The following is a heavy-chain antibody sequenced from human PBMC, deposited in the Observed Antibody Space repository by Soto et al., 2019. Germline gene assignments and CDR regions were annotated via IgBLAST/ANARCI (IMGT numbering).Heavy chain of an antibody. Sequence: EVQLVESGGGLVQPGGSLRLSCAASGFTVSSNYMSWVRQAPGNGLEWVSVIYSGGSTYYADSVKGRFSISRYNSKNTLYLQMNSLRAEDTAVYYCARQYSSSWYSDDAFDIWGQGTMVTVSS. V-gene: IGHV3-66*04. J-gene: IGHJ3*02. CDR3: ARQYSSSWYSDDAFDI. CDR1: GFTVSSNY. CDR2: IYSGGST. D-gene: IGHD6-13*01.